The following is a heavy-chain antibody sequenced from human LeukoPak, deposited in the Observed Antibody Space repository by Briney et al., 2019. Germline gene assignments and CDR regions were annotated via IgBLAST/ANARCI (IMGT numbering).Heavy chain of an antibody. CDR3: AKDLHGGYSSDY. D-gene: IGHD4-23*01. CDR2: IGYEGVHK. Sequence: GGSLRLSCAAPGFTFNNFGMHWVRQAPGKGLEWVSFIGYEGVHKYYADSVKGRFTISKDNSKATLYLQMNSLRPEDTAVYYCAKDLHGGYSSDYWGQGTLVTVFS. J-gene: IGHJ4*02. CDR1: GFTFNNFG. V-gene: IGHV3-30*02.